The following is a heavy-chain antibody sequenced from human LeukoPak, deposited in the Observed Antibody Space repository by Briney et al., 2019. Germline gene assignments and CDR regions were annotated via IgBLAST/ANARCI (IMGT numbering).Heavy chain of an antibody. V-gene: IGHV4-34*01. D-gene: IGHD3-10*01. J-gene: IGHJ4*02. Sequence: SETLSLTCAVYGGSFSGYYWSWIRQPPGKGLEWIGEINHSVGTNYNPSLKSRVTISVDTSKNQFSLKLSSVTAADTAVYYCARGGEFDYWGQGTLVTVSS. CDR1: GGSFSGYY. CDR3: ARGGEFDY. CDR2: INHSVGT.